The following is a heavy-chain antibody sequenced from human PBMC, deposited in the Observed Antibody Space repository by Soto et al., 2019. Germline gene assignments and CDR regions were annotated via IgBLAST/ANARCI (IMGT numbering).Heavy chain of an antibody. CDR1: VFSVLGNY. J-gene: IGHJ4*02. CDR2: IYTGGGT. CDR3: AREQNYYYDTTGYYMGLFDS. Sequence: GWSLRLSCASSVFSVLGNYMSWVRQAPGKGLEWISLIYTGGGTFFADSVRGRFTVSRDSSKNTVYLHMNNLRAEDTAVYYCAREQNYYYDTTGYYMGLFDSWGQGTLVTVSS. D-gene: IGHD3-22*01. V-gene: IGHV3-53*01.